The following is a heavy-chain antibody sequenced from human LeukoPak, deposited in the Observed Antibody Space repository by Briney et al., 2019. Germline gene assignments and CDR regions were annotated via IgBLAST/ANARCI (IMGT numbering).Heavy chain of an antibody. CDR2: INWNGGST. D-gene: IGHD4-17*01. CDR3: AKMRSTVDY. V-gene: IGHV3-20*04. CDR1: GFPFDDYG. Sequence: GGSLRLSCAASGFPFDDYGMSWVRQAPGKGLEWVSGINWNGGSTGYADSVKGRFTISRDNSKNTLYLQMNSLRAEDTAVYYCAKMRSTVDYWGQGTLVTVSS. J-gene: IGHJ4*02.